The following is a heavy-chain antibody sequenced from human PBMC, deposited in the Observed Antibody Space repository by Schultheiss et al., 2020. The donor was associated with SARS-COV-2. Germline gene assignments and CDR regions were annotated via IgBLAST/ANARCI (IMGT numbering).Heavy chain of an antibody. J-gene: IGHJ6*02. D-gene: IGHD3-10*01. Sequence: GGSLRLSCAASGFTFSSYGMHWVRQAPGKGLEWVSYISSSGSTIYYADSVKGRFTISRDNAKNSLYLQMNSLRVDDTAVYYCARSLWFRDGRLGHYYSMDVWGQGTTVTVSS. CDR1: GFTFSSYG. V-gene: IGHV3-48*04. CDR2: ISSSGSTI. CDR3: ARSLWFRDGRLGHYYSMDV.